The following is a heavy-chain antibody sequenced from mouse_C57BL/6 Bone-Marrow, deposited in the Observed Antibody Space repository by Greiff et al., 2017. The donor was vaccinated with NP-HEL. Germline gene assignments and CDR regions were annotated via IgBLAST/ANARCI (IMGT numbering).Heavy chain of an antibody. CDR3: ARHGIYDGYYVYFDV. J-gene: IGHJ1*03. V-gene: IGHV5-2*01. CDR1: EYEFPSHD. Sequence: EVKLVESGGGLVQPGESLKLSCESNEYEFPSHDMSWVRKTPEKRLELVAAINSDGGSTYYPDTMERRFIISRDNTKKTLYLQRGSLRSEDTALYYCARHGIYDGYYVYFDVWGTGTTVTVSS. CDR2: INSDGGST. D-gene: IGHD2-3*01.